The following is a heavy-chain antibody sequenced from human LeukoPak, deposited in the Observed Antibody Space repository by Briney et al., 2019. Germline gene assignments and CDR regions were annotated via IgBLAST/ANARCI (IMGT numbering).Heavy chain of an antibody. V-gene: IGHV3-74*01. D-gene: IGHD6-6*01. CDR1: GFTFSSYW. CDR3: ARILVGYSSSSYFDY. J-gene: IGHJ4*02. Sequence: VGSLRLSCAASGFTFSSYWMHWVRQAPGKGLVWVSRINSDGSSTSYADSVKGRFTISRDNAKNTLYLQMNSLRAEDTAVYYCARILVGYSSSSYFDYWGQGTLVTVSS. CDR2: INSDGSST.